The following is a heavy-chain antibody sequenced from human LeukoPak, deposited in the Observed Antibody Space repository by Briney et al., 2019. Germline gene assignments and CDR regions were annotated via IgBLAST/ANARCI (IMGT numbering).Heavy chain of an antibody. J-gene: IGHJ5*01. CDR3: ARVSGPGTKSRAVWWFDP. V-gene: IGHV4-31*03. CDR1: GDSISSDGYY. Sequence: SQTLSLTCSVSGDSISSDGYYWTWIRQHPGKGLEWIGYMYHSGSTYYNPSLKSRVAISVDTSKNQFSMKLTSVTAADTAVYYCARVSGPGTKSRAVWWFDPWGQGTLVTVSS. D-gene: IGHD3-16*01. CDR2: MYHSGST.